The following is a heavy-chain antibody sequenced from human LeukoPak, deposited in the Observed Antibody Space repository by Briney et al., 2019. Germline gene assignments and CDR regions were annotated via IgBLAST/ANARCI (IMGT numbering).Heavy chain of an antibody. CDR1: GFTFSSYA. J-gene: IGHJ6*03. CDR3: AKGPLLTVYYSYYMDV. D-gene: IGHD3-16*01. V-gene: IGHV3-23*01. CDR2: ISGSGGST. Sequence: GGSLRLSSAASGFTFSSYAMSWVRQAPGKGLEWVSAISGSGGSTYYADSVKGRFTISRDNSKNTLYLQMNSLRAEDTAVYYCAKGPLLTVYYSYYMDVWGKGTTVTVSS.